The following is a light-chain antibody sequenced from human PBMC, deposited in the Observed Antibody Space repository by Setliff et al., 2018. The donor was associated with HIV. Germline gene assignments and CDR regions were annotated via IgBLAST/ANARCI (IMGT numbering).Light chain of an antibody. Sequence: QSALTQPASVSGSPGQSIAISCTGTSSDVGGSDYVSWFQQHPGKAPKLMIYDVSKRPSGVSNRFSGSKSDNTASLTISGLQAEDEADYFCSSYTSISTYVFGTGTKVTVL. CDR2: DVS. CDR1: SSDVGGSDY. V-gene: IGLV2-14*01. CDR3: SSYTSISTYV. J-gene: IGLJ1*01.